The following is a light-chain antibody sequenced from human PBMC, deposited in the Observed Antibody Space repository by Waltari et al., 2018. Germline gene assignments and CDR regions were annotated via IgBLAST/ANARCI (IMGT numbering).Light chain of an antibody. CDR3: SSYTNYATVI. J-gene: IGLJ2*01. V-gene: IGLV2-14*01. Sequence: QSALTQPASVSGSPGQSLTISCTGTSSDVGYYNYVSWYQQHPGKAPKLMISDVNKRPSGDSNRFSGSKSGNTASLTITGLQAEDEADYYCSSYTNYATVIFGGGTKLTVL. CDR2: DVN. CDR1: SSDVGYYNY.